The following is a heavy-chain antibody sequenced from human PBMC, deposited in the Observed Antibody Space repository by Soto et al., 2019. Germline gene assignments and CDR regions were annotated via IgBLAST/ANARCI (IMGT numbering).Heavy chain of an antibody. J-gene: IGHJ5*02. CDR3: ARDRCISTSCYRPGFDP. Sequence: QVQLVQSGAEEKKPGASVKVSCKASGYTFTSYAMHWVRQAPGQRLEWMGWINAGNGNTKYSQKFQGRVTITRDTSASTAYMELSSLRSEDTAVYYCARDRCISTSCYRPGFDPWGQGTLFTVSS. V-gene: IGHV1-3*05. CDR1: GYTFTSYA. D-gene: IGHD2-2*01. CDR2: INAGNGNT.